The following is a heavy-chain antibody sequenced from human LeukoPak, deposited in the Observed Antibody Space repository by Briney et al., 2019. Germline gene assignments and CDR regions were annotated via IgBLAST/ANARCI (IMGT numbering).Heavy chain of an antibody. Sequence: GGSLRLSCAASGFTFSNYAMHWVRQAPGKGLEYVSAISSNGDSTYYANSVKDRFTISRDNSKNTLYLQMGSLRAEDMAIYYCARGRQQLEHRLNYWGQGTLVTVSS. CDR1: GFTFSNYA. V-gene: IGHV3-64*01. CDR2: ISSNGDST. D-gene: IGHD6-13*01. J-gene: IGHJ4*02. CDR3: ARGRQQLEHRLNY.